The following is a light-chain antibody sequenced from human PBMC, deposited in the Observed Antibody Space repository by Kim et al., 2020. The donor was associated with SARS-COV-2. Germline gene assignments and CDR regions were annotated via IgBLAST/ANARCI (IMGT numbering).Light chain of an antibody. CDR2: DFA. Sequence: GHPSTISSIGTNSDIGAFTSVSWFQQHPGKAPKLMIYDFAERPSGVSSRFSGSSSGNTASLTISGLQAEDEADYYCSSYTTANTRVFGSGTKVTVL. V-gene: IGLV2-14*03. CDR1: NSDIGAFTS. J-gene: IGLJ1*01. CDR3: SSYTTANTRV.